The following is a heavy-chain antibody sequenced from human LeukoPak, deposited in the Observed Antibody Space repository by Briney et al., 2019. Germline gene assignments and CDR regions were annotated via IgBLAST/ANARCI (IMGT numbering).Heavy chain of an antibody. CDR3: ARQAAAGFFDY. D-gene: IGHD6-13*01. V-gene: IGHV4-59*01. Sequence: SETLSLTCTVSGGSISGYYWSWIRQPPGKGLEWVGYISYSGTTNYNPSLKSRVTISVDTSKNQFSLKLSSVTAADTAIYYCARQAAAGFFDYWGQGTLVTVSS. CDR2: ISYSGTT. CDR1: GGSISGYY. J-gene: IGHJ4*02.